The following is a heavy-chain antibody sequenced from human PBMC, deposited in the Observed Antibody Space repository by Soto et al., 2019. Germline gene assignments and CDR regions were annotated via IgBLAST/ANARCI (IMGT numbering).Heavy chain of an antibody. J-gene: IGHJ4*02. D-gene: IGHD1-26*01. CDR3: AAGVGWADY. V-gene: IGHV3-30*03. CDR2: ISFDGSNK. CDR1: GFSFRNYG. Sequence: QVQLVESGGGVVQPGRSLRLSCAASGFSFRNYGMHWVRQAPGKGLELVAFISFDGSNKYYADSVKGRFTISRDNSKTTLFLQVSSLRPEDTSVYYCAAGVGWADYWGQGTLVIVSS.